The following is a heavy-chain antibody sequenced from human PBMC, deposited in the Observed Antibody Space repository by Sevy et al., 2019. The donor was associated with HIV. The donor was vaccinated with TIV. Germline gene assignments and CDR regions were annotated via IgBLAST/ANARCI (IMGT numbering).Heavy chain of an antibody. Sequence: ASVKVSCKASGFTFTSSAMQWVRQARGQRLEWIGWIVVGSGNTNYAQKFQERVTITRDMSTSTAYMELSSLRSEDTAVYYSAAGPYCISTSCYPNWFDPWGQGTLVTVSS. CDR3: AAGPYCISTSCYPNWFDP. CDR1: GFTFTSSA. D-gene: IGHD2-2*01. CDR2: IVVGSGNT. J-gene: IGHJ5*02. V-gene: IGHV1-58*02.